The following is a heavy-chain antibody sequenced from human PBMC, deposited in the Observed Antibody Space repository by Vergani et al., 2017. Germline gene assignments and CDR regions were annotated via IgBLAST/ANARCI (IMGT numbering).Heavy chain of an antibody. CDR3: AKRMVRGVITWFDP. J-gene: IGHJ5*02. V-gene: IGHV4-34*01. Sequence: QVQLQQWGAGLLKPSETLSLTCAVYGGSFSGYYWSWIRQPPGKGLEWIGEINHSGSTNYNPSLKSRVTISVDTSKNQFSLKLSSVTAADTAVYYCAKRMVRGVITWFDPWGQGTLVTVSS. D-gene: IGHD3-10*01. CDR1: GGSFSGYY. CDR2: INHSGST.